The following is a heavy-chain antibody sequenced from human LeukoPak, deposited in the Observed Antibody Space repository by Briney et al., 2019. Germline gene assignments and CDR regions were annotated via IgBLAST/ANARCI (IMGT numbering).Heavy chain of an antibody. CDR3: AKDAYYGSESYGHYYYYMDV. Sequence: GGSLRLSCAASGFTASSNYMTWVRQAPGKGLEWVSVIYSGGSTYYADSVKGRFTISRDNSKNTLYLQMNSLRAEDTAVYYCAKDAYYGSESYGHYYYYMDVWGKGTTVTISS. CDR2: IYSGGST. J-gene: IGHJ6*03. CDR1: GFTASSNY. D-gene: IGHD3-10*01. V-gene: IGHV3-53*05.